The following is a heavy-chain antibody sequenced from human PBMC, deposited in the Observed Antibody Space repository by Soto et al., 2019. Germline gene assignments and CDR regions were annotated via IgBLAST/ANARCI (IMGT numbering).Heavy chain of an antibody. CDR1: GGSVSSGSYY. J-gene: IGHJ6*02. D-gene: IGHD1-1*01. Sequence: QVQLQESGPGLVKPSETLSLTCTVSGGSVSSGSYYWSWIRQPPGKGLEWIGYIYYSGSTNYNPSLESRVTISVDTSKNPFSLKLSSVTAADTAVYYCARDLLEQNYYYYGMDVWGQGTTVTVSS. CDR2: IYYSGST. V-gene: IGHV4-61*01. CDR3: ARDLLEQNYYYYGMDV.